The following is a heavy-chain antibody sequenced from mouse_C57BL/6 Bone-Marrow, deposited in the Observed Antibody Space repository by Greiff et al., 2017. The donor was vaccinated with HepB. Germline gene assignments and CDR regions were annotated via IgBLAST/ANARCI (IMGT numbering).Heavy chain of an antibody. Sequence: EVKLVESGGGLVKPGGSLKLSCAASGFTFSSYAMSWVRQTPEKRLEWVATISDGGSYTYYPDNVKGRFTISRDNAKNNQYLQMSHLKSEDTAMYYCERDGYKGGYYFDYGGRGTALTVSS. D-gene: IGHD1-2*01. V-gene: IGHV5-4*01. CDR1: GFTFSSYA. CDR2: ISDGGSYT. CDR3: ERDGYKGGYYFDY. J-gene: IGHJ2*01.